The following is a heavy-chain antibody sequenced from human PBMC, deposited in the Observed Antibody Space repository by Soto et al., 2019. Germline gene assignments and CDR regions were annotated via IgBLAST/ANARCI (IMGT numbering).Heavy chain of an antibody. CDR1: GFTFSDYY. D-gene: IGHD3-22*01. CDR2: ISSSSSYT. Sequence: GGSLRLSCAASGFTFSDYYMSWIRQAPGKGLEWVSYISSSSSYTNYADSVKGRFTIPRDNAKNSLYLQMNSLRAEDTAVYYCAVSGSGYYSDYWGQGTLVTISS. V-gene: IGHV3-11*06. J-gene: IGHJ4*02. CDR3: AVSGSGYYSDY.